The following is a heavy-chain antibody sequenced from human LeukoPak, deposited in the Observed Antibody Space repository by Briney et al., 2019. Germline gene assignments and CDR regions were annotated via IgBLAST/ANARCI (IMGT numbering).Heavy chain of an antibody. J-gene: IGHJ3*02. V-gene: IGHV3-21*01. CDR2: DSTGSSCI. CDR3: ARVFRPSLTVFIIRGAFDI. Sequence: GGSLRLSCTASGFTFSRYSLNWVRQAPGKGLEWVSADSTGSSCIYYADSVQGRFTISRDNDKNSLYLQINSLRVEDTAVYYCARVFRPSLTVFIIRGAFDIRGQGKMVTVSP. CDR1: GFTFSRYS. D-gene: IGHD3-3*01.